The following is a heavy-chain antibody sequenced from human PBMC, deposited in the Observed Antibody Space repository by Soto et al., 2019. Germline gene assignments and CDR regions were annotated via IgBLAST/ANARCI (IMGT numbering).Heavy chain of an antibody. V-gene: IGHV3-30*18. CDR3: AKLFGLVVVD. J-gene: IGHJ4*02. CDR1: GFTFTSYD. CDR2: TSYDGRSS. Sequence: QVQLVESGGGVVQPGRSLRISCAASGFTFTSYDIYWVRQAPGKGLEWVAVTSYDGRSSYYTDSVKGRFTISRDNSKKTLYLQMNRLRAEDTAMYCCAKLFGLVVVDWGQGTLVTGSS. D-gene: IGHD3-3*01.